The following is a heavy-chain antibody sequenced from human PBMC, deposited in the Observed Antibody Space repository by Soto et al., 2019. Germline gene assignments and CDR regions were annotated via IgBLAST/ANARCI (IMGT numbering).Heavy chain of an antibody. Sequence: QVQLEQSGSEVKKSGSSVKVSCKSSGNSFSSHAIMWVRQVPGHGLEWMGGIIPVFVTPTYAQKFQGRVTISADKTTNTSYMGLRSLTSEDRAVYYCARGGALSASWYWGDGLDSWGRGTQVTVSS. V-gene: IGHV1-69*06. CDR3: ARGGALSASWYWGDGLDS. CDR2: IIPVFVTP. D-gene: IGHD6-13*01. J-gene: IGHJ4*02. CDR1: GNSFSSHA.